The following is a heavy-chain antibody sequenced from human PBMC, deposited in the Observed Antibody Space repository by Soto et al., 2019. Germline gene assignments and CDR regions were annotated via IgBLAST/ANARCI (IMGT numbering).Heavy chain of an antibody. CDR2: IYPGDSDT. D-gene: IGHD3-10*01. J-gene: IGHJ6*03. V-gene: IGHV5-51*01. Sequence: GESLKISCKGSGYSFTSYWIGWVRQMPGKGLEWMGIIYPGDSDTRYSPSFQGQVTISADKSISTAYLQWSSLKASDTAMYYCARLPDYYGSGSYYIDYYYYMDVWGKGTTVTVSS. CDR3: ARLPDYYGSGSYYIDYYYYMDV. CDR1: GYSFTSYW.